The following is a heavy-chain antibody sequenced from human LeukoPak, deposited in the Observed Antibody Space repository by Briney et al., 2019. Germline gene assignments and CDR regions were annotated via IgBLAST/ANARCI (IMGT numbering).Heavy chain of an antibody. J-gene: IGHJ6*03. Sequence: GGSLRLSCAASGFTFSSYGMSWVRQAPGKGLEWVSAISGSGGSTYYADSVKGRFTISRDNSKNSLYLQMNSLRAEDTAVYYCARDQYHGGNSFPTYYYYYYYMDVWGKGTTVTVSS. CDR1: GFTFSSYG. CDR2: ISGSGGST. CDR3: ARDQYHGGNSFPTYYYYYYYMDV. D-gene: IGHD4-23*01. V-gene: IGHV3-23*01.